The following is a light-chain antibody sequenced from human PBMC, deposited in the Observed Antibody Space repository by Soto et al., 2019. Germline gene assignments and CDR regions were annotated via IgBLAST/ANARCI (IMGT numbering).Light chain of an antibody. CDR2: SNT. CDR3: QSYDTSLRDYV. V-gene: IGLV1-40*01. CDR1: SSNIGAYYD. J-gene: IGLJ1*01. Sequence: SVLTQPPSVSGAPGQRVTISCTGSSSNIGAYYDVHWYQQVPGTAPKLLIFSNTNRPSGVPDRFSGSKSGTSASLAITGLQAEDEADYYCQSYDTSLRDYVFGTGTKLTVL.